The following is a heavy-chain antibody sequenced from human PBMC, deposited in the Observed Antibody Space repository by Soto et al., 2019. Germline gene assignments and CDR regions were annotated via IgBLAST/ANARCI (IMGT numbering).Heavy chain of an antibody. CDR1: GFTFSAYD. J-gene: IGHJ4*02. V-gene: IGHV3-23*01. CDR3: RAYSYGQGVDY. CDR2: VNGNGGST. D-gene: IGHD5-18*01. Sequence: EVQLLASGGGLVQPGGSLRLSCADSGFTFSAYDMNWVRQAPGKGLEWVSVVNGNGGSTYYADSVKGRFTISRDDSKNTLYLQMNSLRAEDTAVYYCRAYSYGQGVDYWGQGTLVTVSS.